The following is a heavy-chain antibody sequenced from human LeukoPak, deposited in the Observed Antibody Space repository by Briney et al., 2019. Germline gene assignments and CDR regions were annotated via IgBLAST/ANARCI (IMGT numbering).Heavy chain of an antibody. CDR1: GFTVSSNY. D-gene: IGHD6-19*01. Sequence: PGGSLRLSRAASGFTVSSNYMSWVRQAPGKGLEWVSVIYSGGSTYYADSVKGRFTISRDNSKNTLYLQMNSLRAEDTAVYYCARETVAGLQYYFDYWGQGTLVTVSS. J-gene: IGHJ4*02. V-gene: IGHV3-53*01. CDR2: IYSGGST. CDR3: ARETVAGLQYYFDY.